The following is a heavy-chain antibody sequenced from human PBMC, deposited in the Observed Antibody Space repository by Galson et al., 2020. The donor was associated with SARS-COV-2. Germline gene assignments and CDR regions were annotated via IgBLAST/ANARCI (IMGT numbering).Heavy chain of an antibody. CDR2: ISGSGGST. D-gene: IGHD4-17*01. J-gene: IGHJ6*02. CDR3: AKMLYGEAAGYYYGMDV. V-gene: IGHV3-23*01. Sequence: GESLKISCAASGFTFSSYAMSWVRQAPGKGLEWVSAISGSGGSTYYADSVKGRFTISRDNSKNTLYLQMNSLRAEDTAVYYCAKMLYGEAAGYYYGMDVWGQGTTVTVSS. CDR1: GFTFSSYA.